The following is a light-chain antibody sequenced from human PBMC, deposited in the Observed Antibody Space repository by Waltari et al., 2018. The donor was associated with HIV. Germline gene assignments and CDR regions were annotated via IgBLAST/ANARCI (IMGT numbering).Light chain of an antibody. V-gene: IGLV6-57*01. CDR3: QSYDSSPVV. CDR2: EDK. Sequence: FMLPYPHSVLKSPGKTLTTSSLGTSGHIASRYLKCYQQRPGSYPTTVTAEDKKRASGGPGRFSGAIDSSANSASLIISGLKTEDEADYYCQSYDSSPVVFGGGTKLTVL. J-gene: IGLJ2*01. CDR1: SGHIASRY.